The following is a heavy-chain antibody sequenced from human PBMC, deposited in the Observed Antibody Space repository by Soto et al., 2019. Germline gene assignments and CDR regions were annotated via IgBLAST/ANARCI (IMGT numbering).Heavy chain of an antibody. V-gene: IGHV1-2*02. CDR2: INANSGDT. J-gene: IGHJ4*02. CDR1: GYTFSGHY. Sequence: SVKVSCKASGYTFSGHYMHWIRQAPGQGPEWLGWINANSGDTDRAPKFQDRLTMTRDTSISTAYMELSRLRSDDTAVYYCARGGALDGTSPPFNHWGQGTLVTVSS. D-gene: IGHD6-19*01. CDR3: ARGGALDGTSPPFNH.